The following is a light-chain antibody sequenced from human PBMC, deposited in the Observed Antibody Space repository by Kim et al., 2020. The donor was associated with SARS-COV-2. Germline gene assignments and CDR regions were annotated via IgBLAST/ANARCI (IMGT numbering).Light chain of an antibody. J-gene: IGLJ1*01. V-gene: IGLV2-14*01. CDR1: SSDVGGYNY. CDR2: DVS. CDR3: SSYTSSSTFYV. Sequence: QSALTQPASVSGSPGQSITISCTGTSSDVGGYNYVSWYQQHPGKAPKLMIYDVSKRPSGVSNRFSGSKSGNTASLTISGLQAEDEADYYSSSYTSSSTFYVFGTGTKVTVL.